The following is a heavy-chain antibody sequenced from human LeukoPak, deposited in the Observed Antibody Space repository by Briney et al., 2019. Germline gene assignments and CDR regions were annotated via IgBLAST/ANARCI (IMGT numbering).Heavy chain of an antibody. V-gene: IGHV3-33*01. Sequence: GGSLRLSCAASGFTFSSYSMHWVRQAPGKGLEWVAVIWYDGSNKYYADSVKGRFTISRDNSKNTLYLQMNSLRAEDTAVYYCARDLPYGDYNGGLDYWGQGTLVTVSS. D-gene: IGHD4-17*01. J-gene: IGHJ4*02. CDR3: ARDLPYGDYNGGLDY. CDR1: GFTFSSYS. CDR2: IWYDGSNK.